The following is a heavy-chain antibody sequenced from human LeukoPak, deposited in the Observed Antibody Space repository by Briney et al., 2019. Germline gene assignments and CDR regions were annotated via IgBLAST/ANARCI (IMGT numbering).Heavy chain of an antibody. V-gene: IGHV3-30*18. CDR2: ISYDGSKK. CDR3: AKDHRSSWSIDY. J-gene: IGHJ4*02. D-gene: IGHD6-13*01. CDR1: GFTFNNYG. Sequence: GGSLRLSCEASGFTFNNYGMHWVRQAPGKGLEWVTIISYDGSKKCYADSVKGRFTISRDNSKNTLYLEVNSLRAEDTAVYYCAKDHRSSWSIDYWGQGTLVTVSS.